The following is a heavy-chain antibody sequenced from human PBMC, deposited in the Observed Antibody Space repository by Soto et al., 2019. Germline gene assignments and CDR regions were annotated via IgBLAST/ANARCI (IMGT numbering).Heavy chain of an antibody. CDR3: ARGLGLYYFDY. J-gene: IGHJ4*02. Sequence: GSVKVSCKASGYTFTSYAMHWVRQAPGQRLEWMGWINAGNGNTKYSQKFQGRVTITRNTSVSTAYMELSSLRSEDTAVYYCARGLGLYYFDYWGQGTLVTVSS. V-gene: IGHV1-3*01. D-gene: IGHD1-26*01. CDR2: INAGNGNT. CDR1: GYTFTSYA.